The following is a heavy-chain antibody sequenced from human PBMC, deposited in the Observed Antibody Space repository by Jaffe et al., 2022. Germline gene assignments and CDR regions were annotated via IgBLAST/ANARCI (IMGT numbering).Heavy chain of an antibody. J-gene: IGHJ4*02. D-gene: IGHD6-13*01. CDR3: AKSTGGFSSSWSREASLDY. CDR1: GFTFSSYG. V-gene: IGHV3-30*18. Sequence: QVQLVESGGGVVQPGRSLRLSCAASGFTFSSYGMHWVRQAPGKGLEWVAVISYDGSNKYYADSVKGRFTISRDNSKNTLYLQMNSLRAEDTAVYYCAKSTGGFSSSWSREASLDYWGQGTLVTVSS. CDR2: ISYDGSNK.